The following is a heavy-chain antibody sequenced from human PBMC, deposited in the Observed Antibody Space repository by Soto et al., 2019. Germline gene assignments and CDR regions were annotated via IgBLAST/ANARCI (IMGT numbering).Heavy chain of an antibody. D-gene: IGHD6-19*01. Sequence: SETLSLTCAVYGGSFSGYYWSWIRQPPGKGLEWIGEINHSGSTNYNPSLKSRVTISVDTSKNQFSLKLSSVTAADTGVYYCATSSPGAGNATWGQGTLVTVSS. CDR1: GGSFSGYY. CDR2: INHSGST. CDR3: ATSSPGAGNAT. V-gene: IGHV4-34*01. J-gene: IGHJ5*02.